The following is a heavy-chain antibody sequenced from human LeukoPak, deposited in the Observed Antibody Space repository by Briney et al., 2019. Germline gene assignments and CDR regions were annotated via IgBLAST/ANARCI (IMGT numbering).Heavy chain of an antibody. J-gene: IGHJ4*02. D-gene: IGHD3-22*01. CDR2: IYYSGSA. V-gene: IGHV4-39*07. CDR1: GGSVNSGTYY. CDR3: ARKPIVNSAWYYFDY. Sequence: PSETLSLTCTVSGGSVNSGTYYWSWIRQPPGKGLEWIGNIYYSGSAYYNPSLKSRVTMSVGTSKNQFSLKLSSVTAADTAVYYCARKPIVNSAWYYFDYWGQGTLVTVSS.